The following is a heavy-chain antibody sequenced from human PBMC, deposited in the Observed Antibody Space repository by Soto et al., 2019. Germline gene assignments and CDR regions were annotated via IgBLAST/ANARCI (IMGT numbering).Heavy chain of an antibody. V-gene: IGHV3-9*01. CDR1: GFTFDDYA. J-gene: IGHJ3*02. D-gene: IGHD2-2*01. CDR2: ISWNSGSI. CDR3: AKEFSPFHCSSTSCHPAFDI. Sequence: GGSLRLSCAASGFTFDDYAMHWVRQAPGKGLEWVSGISWNSGSIGYAESVKGRFTISRDNAKNSLYLQMNSLRAEDTALYYCAKEFSPFHCSSTSCHPAFDIWGQGTMVTVSS.